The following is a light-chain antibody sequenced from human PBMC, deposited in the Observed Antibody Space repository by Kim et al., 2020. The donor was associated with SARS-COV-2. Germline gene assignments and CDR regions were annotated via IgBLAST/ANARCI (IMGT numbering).Light chain of an antibody. J-gene: IGLJ2*01. CDR2: ADS. CDR1: KLEDKY. CDR3: QAWDSSTDVV. Sequence: VSPGQTASITCSVDKLEDKYASWYQQKSGQSPVLVINADSKRPSGIPERFSGSSSGNTATLTISATQAMDEADYYCQAWDSSTDVVFGGGTQLTVL. V-gene: IGLV3-1*01.